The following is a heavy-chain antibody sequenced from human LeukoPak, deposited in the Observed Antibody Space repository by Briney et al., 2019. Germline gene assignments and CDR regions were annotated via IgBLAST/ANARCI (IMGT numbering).Heavy chain of an antibody. J-gene: IGHJ4*02. D-gene: IGHD6-19*01. CDR1: GGSISSYY. CDR2: IYTSGST. Sequence: SETLSLTCTVSGGSISSYYWSWIRQPAGKGLEWIGRIYTSGSTNYNPSLKSRVTMSVDTSKNQFYLKLSSVTAADTAVYYCARDEPSGWYMDYWGQGTLVTVSS. CDR3: ARDEPSGWYMDY. V-gene: IGHV4-4*07.